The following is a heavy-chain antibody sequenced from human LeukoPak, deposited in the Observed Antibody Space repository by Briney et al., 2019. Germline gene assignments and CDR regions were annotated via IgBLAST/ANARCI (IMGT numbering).Heavy chain of an antibody. D-gene: IGHD2-15*01. Sequence: PSETLSLTCAVSGGSISSGGYSWSWIRQPPGTGLEWIGYIYHSGSTYYNPSLKSRVTISVDRSKNQFSLKLSSVTAADTAVYYCARDYCSGGSCFEFDYWGQGTLVTVSS. CDR2: IYHSGST. V-gene: IGHV4-30-2*01. CDR1: GGSISSGGYS. J-gene: IGHJ4*02. CDR3: ARDYCSGGSCFEFDY.